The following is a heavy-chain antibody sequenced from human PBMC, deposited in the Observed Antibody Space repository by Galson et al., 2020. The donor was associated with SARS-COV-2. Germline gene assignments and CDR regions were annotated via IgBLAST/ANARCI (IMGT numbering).Heavy chain of an antibody. CDR2: ISTSTTTI. Sequence: GESLKIYCAAYGFTFSSYTMNWVRQAPGKGLEWLSYISTSTTTIYYADSVKGRFTISRDNAKNSLYLQMNSLRAEDTAVYFCARGSYGNYYYYYMDVWGKGTTVTISS. CDR1: GFTFSSYT. CDR3: ARGSYGNYYYYYMDV. D-gene: IGHD1-1*01. V-gene: IGHV3-48*01. J-gene: IGHJ6*03.